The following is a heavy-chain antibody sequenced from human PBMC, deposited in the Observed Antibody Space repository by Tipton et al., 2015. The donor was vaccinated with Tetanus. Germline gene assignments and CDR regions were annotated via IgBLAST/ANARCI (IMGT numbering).Heavy chain of an antibody. D-gene: IGHD3-10*01. Sequence: QSGPEVKKPGDSLTISCEASGHNSRSYSISWVRQLPGKGLEWMGIIYPGDSDATYSPSFRGQVTISADKSINTAYLQWTSLKPSDTAFYFCARLPKHYSASGSTWGQGTPVTVSS. J-gene: IGHJ5*02. CDR1: GHNSRSYS. V-gene: IGHV5-51*01. CDR2: IYPGDSDA. CDR3: ARLPKHYSASGST.